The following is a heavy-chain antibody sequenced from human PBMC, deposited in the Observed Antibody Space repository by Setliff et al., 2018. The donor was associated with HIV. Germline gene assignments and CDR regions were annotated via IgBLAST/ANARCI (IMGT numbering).Heavy chain of an antibody. J-gene: IGHJ5*02. D-gene: IGHD6-13*01. CDR2: ISSSSSYI. CDR1: GFTFSSYS. Sequence: LRLSCAASGFTFSSYSMNWVRQAPGKGLEWVSSISSSSSYIYYADSVKGRFTISRDNAKNSLYLQMNSLRAEDTAVYYCAGDQPFNEQQLVLGLRNNWFDPWGQGTLVTVS. V-gene: IGHV3-21*01. CDR3: AGDQPFNEQQLVLGLRNNWFDP.